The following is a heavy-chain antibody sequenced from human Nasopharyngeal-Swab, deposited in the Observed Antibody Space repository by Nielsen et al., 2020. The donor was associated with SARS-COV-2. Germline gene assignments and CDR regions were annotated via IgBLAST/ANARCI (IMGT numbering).Heavy chain of an antibody. CDR2: IYYSGST. CDR3: ARHPQYYDILTGYYNSNWFDP. CDR1: GGSISSYY. D-gene: IGHD3-9*01. V-gene: IGHV4-59*08. J-gene: IGHJ5*02. Sequence: SETLSLTCTVSGGSISSYYWSWIRQPPGKGLELIGYIYYSGSTNYNPSLKSRVTISVDTSKNQFSLKLSSVTAADTAVYYCARHPQYYDILTGYYNSNWFDPWGQGTLVTVSS.